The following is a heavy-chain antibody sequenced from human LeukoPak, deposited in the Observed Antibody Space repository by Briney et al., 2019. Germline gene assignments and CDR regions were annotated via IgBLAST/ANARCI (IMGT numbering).Heavy chain of an antibody. J-gene: IGHJ5*02. Sequence: SETLSLTCTVSAGSISSYYWSWIRQPPGKGLEWIGYISYSGSTNFNPSLKSRVTISVDTSKNQFSLKLSSVTAADTAVYYCAREGTAGTNLNWFDPWGQGTLVTVSS. CDR1: AGSISSYY. CDR2: ISYSGST. V-gene: IGHV4-59*01. CDR3: AREGTAGTNLNWFDP. D-gene: IGHD1-1*01.